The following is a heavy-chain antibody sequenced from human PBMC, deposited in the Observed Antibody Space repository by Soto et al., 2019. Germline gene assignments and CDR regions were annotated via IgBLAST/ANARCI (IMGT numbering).Heavy chain of an antibody. D-gene: IGHD5-18*01. CDR3: ARDPDTAMDYYYYGMDV. V-gene: IGHV1-2*02. J-gene: IGHJ6*02. CDR2: INPNSGGT. Sequence: GASVKVSCKASGYTFTGYYMHWVRQAPGQGLEWMGWINPNSGGTNYAQKFQGRVTMTRDTSISTAYMELSRLRSDDTAVYYCARDPDTAMDYYYYGMDVWGQGTTVPVSS. CDR1: GYTFTGYY.